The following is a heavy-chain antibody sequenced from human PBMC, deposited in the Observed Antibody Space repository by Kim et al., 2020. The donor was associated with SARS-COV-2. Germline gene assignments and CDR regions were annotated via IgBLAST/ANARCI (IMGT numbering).Heavy chain of an antibody. J-gene: IGHJ3*02. D-gene: IGHD3-10*01. CDR2: IYYSGST. V-gene: IGHV4-61*01. CDR1: GGSVSSGSYY. CDR3: ARGELNYYDAFDI. Sequence: SETLSLTCTVSGGSVSSGSYYWSWIRQPPGKGLEWIGYIYYSGSTNYNPSLKSRVTISVDTSKNQFSLKLSSVTAADTAVYYCARGELNYYDAFDIWGQG.